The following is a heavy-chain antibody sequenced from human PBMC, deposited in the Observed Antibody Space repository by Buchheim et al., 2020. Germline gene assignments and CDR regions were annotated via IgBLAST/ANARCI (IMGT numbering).Heavy chain of an antibody. CDR3: ARRAEVGTNWNYQNWYFDL. CDR2: IYYSGST. Sequence: QVQLQESGPGLVKPSQTLSLTCTVSGGSISSGGYYWSWIRQHPGKGLEWIGYIYYSGSTYYNPSLKSRVTISVDTSKNQFSLKLSAVTAADTAVYYCARRAEVGTNWNYQNWYFDLWGRGTL. D-gene: IGHD1-7*01. V-gene: IGHV4-31*03. CDR1: GGSISSGGYY. J-gene: IGHJ2*01.